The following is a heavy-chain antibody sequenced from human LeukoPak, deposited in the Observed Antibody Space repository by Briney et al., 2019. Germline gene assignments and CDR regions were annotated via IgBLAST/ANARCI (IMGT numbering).Heavy chain of an antibody. V-gene: IGHV3-48*03. D-gene: IGHD4-23*01. CDR3: ARDYGGSSPFDY. CDR2: ISSSGSDI. J-gene: IGHJ4*02. CDR1: GFTFSNYE. Sequence: GGSLRLSCAASGFTFSNYEMHWVRQAPGKGLEWVSYISSSGSDIYYADSVKGRFTISRDNAKNSLYLHMNSLRAEDTAVYYCARDYGGSSPFDYWGQGTLVTFSS.